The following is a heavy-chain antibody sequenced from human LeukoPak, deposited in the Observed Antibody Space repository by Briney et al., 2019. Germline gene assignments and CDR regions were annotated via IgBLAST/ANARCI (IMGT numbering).Heavy chain of an antibody. CDR2: IYVTGT. V-gene: IGHV4-4*09. D-gene: IGHD3-16*02. CDR3: ASHLGGGIEDMDV. J-gene: IGHJ6*03. Sequence: SETLSLTCTVSGGSIGTYYWSWIRQSPGKGLEWIGYIYVTGTRYNPYLQSRVTISVERSRNQFFLKMSSVTAADTAVYYCASHLGGGIEDMDVWGKGTKVIVSS. CDR1: GGSIGTYY.